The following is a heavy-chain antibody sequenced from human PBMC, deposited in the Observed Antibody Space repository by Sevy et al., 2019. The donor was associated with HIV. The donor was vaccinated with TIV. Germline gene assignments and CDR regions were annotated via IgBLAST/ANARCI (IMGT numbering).Heavy chain of an antibody. CDR1: GFTFSRNW. Sequence: GGSLRLSCAASGFTFSRNWMSWVRQAPGKGLEWVSFISGFGDKTYYADSVRGRFTISRDNSKNTLHLQMNSLRAEDTAVYYCAKAGGINWFYYYYGMDVWGQGTTVTVSS. V-gene: IGHV3-23*01. CDR3: AKAGGINWFYYYYGMDV. D-gene: IGHD1-1*01. J-gene: IGHJ6*02. CDR2: ISGFGDKT.